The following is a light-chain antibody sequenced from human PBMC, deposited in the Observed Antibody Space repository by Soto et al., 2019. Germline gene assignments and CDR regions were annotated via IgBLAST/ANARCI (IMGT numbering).Light chain of an antibody. CDR1: QSIGYW. CDR3: QQYNSYSKT. J-gene: IGKJ1*01. V-gene: IGKV1-5*01. CDR2: AAS. Sequence: DIPMTQSPSTLSASVGDRVTITCRASQSIGYWLAWYQQKPGKAPNLLIYAASSLETGVPSRFSGSGSGTEFTLSISSLQPDDSASYYCQQYNSYSKTFGQGTKVDIK.